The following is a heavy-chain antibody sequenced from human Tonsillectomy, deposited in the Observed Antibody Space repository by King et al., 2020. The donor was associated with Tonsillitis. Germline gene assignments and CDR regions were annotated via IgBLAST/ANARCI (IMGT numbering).Heavy chain of an antibody. D-gene: IGHD6-19*01. CDR1: GGSLSSHH. V-gene: IGHV4-59*11. J-gene: IGHJ4*02. CDR2: LYYSGST. Sequence: VQLQESGPGLVKPSETLSLTCTVSGGSLSSHHWSWVRQSPGKGLEWIGYLYYSGSTKYNPSLKSRVTISGDTAKNQSSLKLASVTAADTAVYFCAGTRSSAFYYDFWGQGSLVTVSS. CDR3: AGTRSSAFYYDF.